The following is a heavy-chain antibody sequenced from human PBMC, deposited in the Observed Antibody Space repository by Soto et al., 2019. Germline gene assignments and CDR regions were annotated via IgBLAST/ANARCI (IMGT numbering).Heavy chain of an antibody. Sequence: SVKAYSKASGYTFTSYGIRWVRQAPGQRLEWTRWINAGNGNTKYSEKVQARVTNTSDTPASTAWLELSSLRSEDTAVHYCARVLNDSRAYYLHYSYGMDVWVRVTTVNVAS. CDR3: ARVLNDSRAYYLHYSYGMDV. V-gene: IGHV1-3*01. D-gene: IGHD3-22*01. CDR2: INAGNGNT. J-gene: IGHJ6*01. CDR1: GYTFTSYG.